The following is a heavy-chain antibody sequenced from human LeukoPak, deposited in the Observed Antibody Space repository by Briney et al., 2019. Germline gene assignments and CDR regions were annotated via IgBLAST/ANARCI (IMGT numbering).Heavy chain of an antibody. Sequence: GGSLRLSCAVSEFTFSSHAMNWVRQAPGKGLEWVSCIGSRSHYIYYADSVKGRFTISRDNSKNTLYLQMNSLRAEDTAVYYCARAPTLNYYYYYMDVWGKGTTVTVSS. CDR3: ARAPTLNYYYYYMDV. CDR2: IGSRSHYI. V-gene: IGHV3-21*04. J-gene: IGHJ6*03. CDR1: EFTFSSHA.